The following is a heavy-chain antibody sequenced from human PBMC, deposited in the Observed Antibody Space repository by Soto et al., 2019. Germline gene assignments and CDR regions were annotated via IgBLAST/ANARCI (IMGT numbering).Heavy chain of an antibody. J-gene: IGHJ4*02. CDR2: IHHSGRT. Sequence: QVQLQESGPGLVKPSGTLSLTCAVSGDSISSDKWWSWVRQPPGKGLEWIGEIHHSGRTNYNPSLKSRVTILVEKSKNQVSLELCSMTAADTVVYYCARGGDWQFDYWGQGTLVTVSS. D-gene: IGHD2-21*02. CDR1: GDSISSDKW. CDR3: ARGGDWQFDY. V-gene: IGHV4-4*02.